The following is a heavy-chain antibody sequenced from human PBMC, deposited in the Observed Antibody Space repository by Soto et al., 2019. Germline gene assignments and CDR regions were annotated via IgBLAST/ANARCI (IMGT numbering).Heavy chain of an antibody. D-gene: IGHD6-13*01. CDR2: LYSGGTP. Sequence: GGSLRLSCAASGFSVSSNYLSWVRQAPGKGLEWVSVLYSGGTPYYADSVKGRLTISRDNSKNTLYLVLNSLRAEDTAVYYCAMGLAAAGPLDHWGQGSLVTVSS. J-gene: IGHJ4*02. V-gene: IGHV3-53*01. CDR1: GFSVSSNY. CDR3: AMGLAAAGPLDH.